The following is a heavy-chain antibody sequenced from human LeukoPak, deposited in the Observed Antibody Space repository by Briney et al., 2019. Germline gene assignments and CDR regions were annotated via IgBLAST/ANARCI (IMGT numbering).Heavy chain of an antibody. CDR3: ARDQSSGWSPQKAFDI. J-gene: IGHJ3*02. D-gene: IGHD6-19*01. CDR1: GGSFSSGSYY. V-gene: IGHV4-61*01. Sequence: PSETLSLTCTVSGGSFSSGSYYWSWIRQPPGKGLEWIGYIYYSGSTNYNPSLKSRVTISVDTSKNQFSLKLSSVTAADTAVYYCARDQSSGWSPQKAFDIWGQGTTVTVSS. CDR2: IYYSGST.